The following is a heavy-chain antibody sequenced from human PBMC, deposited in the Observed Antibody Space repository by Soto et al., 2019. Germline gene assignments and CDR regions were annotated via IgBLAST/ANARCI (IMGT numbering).Heavy chain of an antibody. J-gene: IGHJ4*02. V-gene: IGHV1-2*02. Sequence: ASVKVSCKASGYTFTGYYMHWVRQAPGQGLEWMGWINPNSGGTNYAQKFQGRVTMTRDTSISTAYMELSRLRSDDTAVYYCARDGTLDCWSGPERNWGQGTLVTVSS. CDR3: ARDGTLDCWSGPERN. CDR2: INPNSGGT. D-gene: IGHD3-3*01. CDR1: GYTFTGYY.